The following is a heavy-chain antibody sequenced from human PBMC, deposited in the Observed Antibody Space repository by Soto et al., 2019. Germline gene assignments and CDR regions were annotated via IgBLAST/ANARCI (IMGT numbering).Heavy chain of an antibody. CDR2: ISSADDT. J-gene: IGHJ4*02. Sequence: QMQLVESGGGLVKPGGSLRLSCVGSGFTFRDYYMTWIRQAPGKGLEWVSSISSADDTYYADSVKGRFTISRDNSKNTLYLQMNSLRGEDTAVYYCAKGEAVAGTEFDYWGQGTLVTVSS. CDR1: GFTFRDYY. CDR3: AKGEAVAGTEFDY. D-gene: IGHD6-13*01. V-gene: IGHV3-11*05.